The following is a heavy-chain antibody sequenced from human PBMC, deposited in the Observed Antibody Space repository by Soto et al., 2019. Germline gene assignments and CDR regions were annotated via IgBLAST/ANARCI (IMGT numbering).Heavy chain of an antibody. V-gene: IGHV3-74*01. Sequence: PGGTLSLSCAASGFTFSSNRKHWVRKAPGKWLVCISHSNSNGNNTSYTNSVKVRFTISKDNAKITLYLQMNSLRAEYSAVYFCASFRSLNDYFDYWGQGTLVTVSS. CDR1: GFTFSSNR. CDR2: SNSNGNNT. CDR3: ASFRSLNDYFDY. J-gene: IGHJ4*02.